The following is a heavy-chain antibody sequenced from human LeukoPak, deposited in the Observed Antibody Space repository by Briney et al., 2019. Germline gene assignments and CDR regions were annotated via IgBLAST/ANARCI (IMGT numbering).Heavy chain of an antibody. J-gene: IGHJ5*02. Sequence: SSETLSLTCAVYGGSFSGYYWSWIRQPPGKGLEWIGEINHSGSTNYNPSLKSRVTISVDTSKNQFSLKLSSVTAADTAVYYCARGLRFGGYSYGDWFDPWGQGTLVTFSS. CDR3: ARGLRFGGYSYGDWFDP. D-gene: IGHD5-18*01. CDR1: GGSFSGYY. CDR2: INHSGST. V-gene: IGHV4-34*01.